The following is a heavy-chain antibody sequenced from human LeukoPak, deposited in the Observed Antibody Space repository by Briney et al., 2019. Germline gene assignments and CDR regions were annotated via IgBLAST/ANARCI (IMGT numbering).Heavy chain of an antibody. J-gene: IGHJ6*02. CDR3: ARDLRTRSPYYYYGMDV. CDR2: ISYDGSNK. V-gene: IGHV3-30-3*01. D-gene: IGHD1-14*01. CDR1: GFTFSSYA. Sequence: GGSLRLSCAASGFTFSSYAMHWVRQAPGKGLEWVAVISYDGSNKYYADSVKGRFTISRDNSKNTLYLQMNSLRAEDTAVYYCARDLRTRSPYYYYGMDVWGQGTTVTVSS.